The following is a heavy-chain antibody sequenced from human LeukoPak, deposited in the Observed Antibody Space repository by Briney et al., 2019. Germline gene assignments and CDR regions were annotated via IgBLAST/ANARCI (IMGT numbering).Heavy chain of an antibody. J-gene: IGHJ6*02. CDR1: GGSISSGDYY. CDR3: ARDNCSGGSCYRTYYYYGMDV. V-gene: IGHV4-30-4*01. D-gene: IGHD2-15*01. Sequence: SETLSLTCTVSGGSISSGDYYWSWIRQPPGKGLEWIVYIYYSGSTYYNPSLKSRVTISVDTSKNQFSLKLSSVTAADTAVYYCARDNCSGGSCYRTYYYYGMDVWGQGTTVTVSS. CDR2: IYYSGST.